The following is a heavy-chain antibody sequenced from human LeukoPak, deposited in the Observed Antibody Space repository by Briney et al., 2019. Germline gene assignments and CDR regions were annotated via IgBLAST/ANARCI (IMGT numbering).Heavy chain of an antibody. V-gene: IGHV4-4*08. CDR2: TNINGNI. Sequence: SETLSLTCTVSGGSISGFFWSWIRQSPGKGLEWIGHTNINGNIRYNPSLNSRVTISLDTSKMQFSLKLDSATAADTAVYYCARHIGTGWYWAFDIWGQGTLVTVSS. CDR1: GGSISGFF. CDR3: ARHIGTGWYWAFDI. J-gene: IGHJ3*02. D-gene: IGHD6-19*01.